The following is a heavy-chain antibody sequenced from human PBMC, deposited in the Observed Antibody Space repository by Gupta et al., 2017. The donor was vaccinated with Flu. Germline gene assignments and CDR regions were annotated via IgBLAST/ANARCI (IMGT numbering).Heavy chain of an antibody. Sequence: EVQLVESGGGLVKPGGSLRLSCAASGFTFTIYTMNWVRQAPGKGLEWVSSISSGSNYIDYADSVKGRFTISRDNAKNSLYLQMNSLRAEDTAVYYCARGSYYETSGYRWFDSWGQGALVTVSS. D-gene: IGHD3-22*01. CDR2: ISSGSNYI. CDR3: ARGSYYETSGYRWFDS. V-gene: IGHV3-21*01. J-gene: IGHJ5*01. CDR1: GFTFTIYT.